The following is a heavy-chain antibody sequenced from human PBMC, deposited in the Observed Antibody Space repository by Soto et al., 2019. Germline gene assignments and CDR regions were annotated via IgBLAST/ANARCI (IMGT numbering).Heavy chain of an antibody. CDR2: IYHSGST. J-gene: IGHJ6*02. CDR1: GYSISSGYY. V-gene: IGHV4-38-2*01. Sequence: SETLSLTCAVSGYSISSGYYWGWIRQPPGKGLEWIGSIYHSGSTYYNPSLKSRVSISVDTSKHQFSLKLSSVTAADTAVYSCARGTHPYYDYDCSCSAAPLYSSYGMDVWGQGTTVTVSS. CDR3: ARGTHPYYDYDCSCSAAPLYSSYGMDV. D-gene: IGHD3-22*01.